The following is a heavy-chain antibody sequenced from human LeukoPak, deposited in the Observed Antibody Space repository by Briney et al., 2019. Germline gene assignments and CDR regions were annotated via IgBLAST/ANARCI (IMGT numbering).Heavy chain of an antibody. J-gene: IGHJ3*02. Sequence: ASVKVSCKASGYTLTDYYMHWVRQAPGQGLEWMGRINPNSGGTNYAQKFQGRVTMTRDTSISTVYMELSRLRSDDTAVYYCARVLKYYYDSSGSLGAFDIWGQGTMVTVSS. CDR2: INPNSGGT. D-gene: IGHD3-22*01. V-gene: IGHV1-2*06. CDR1: GYTLTDYY. CDR3: ARVLKYYYDSSGSLGAFDI.